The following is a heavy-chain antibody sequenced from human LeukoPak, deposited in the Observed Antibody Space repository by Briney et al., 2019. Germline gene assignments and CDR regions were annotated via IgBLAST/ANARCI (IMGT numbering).Heavy chain of an antibody. D-gene: IGHD5-18*01. CDR2: TNPSAGGT. V-gene: IGHV1-46*01. CDR3: ARGGLQLLAPLDY. CDR1: GYTFTSYY. J-gene: IGHJ4*02. Sequence: ASVKVSCKASGYTFTSYYMHWVRQAPGQGLEWMGITNPSAGGTSYAQKFQGRVTMTRDTSTSTVYMELSSLRSEDTAVYYCARGGLQLLAPLDYGGQGTLVTVSS.